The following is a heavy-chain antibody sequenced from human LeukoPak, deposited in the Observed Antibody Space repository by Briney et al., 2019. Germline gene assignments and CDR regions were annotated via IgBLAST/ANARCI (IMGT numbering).Heavy chain of an antibody. J-gene: IGHJ4*02. V-gene: IGHV1-18*01. D-gene: IGHD3-9*01. CDR2: ISAYNGNT. CDR1: GYTFTSYG. Sequence: ASVKVSCKASGYTFTSYGISWVRQAPGQGLEWMGWISAYNGNTNYAQKLQGRVTMTTDTSTSTAYMELRSLRSDDTAVYYCARDRYWFQYYDILTGYYSFDYWGQGTLVTASS. CDR3: ARDRYWFQYYDILTGYYSFDY.